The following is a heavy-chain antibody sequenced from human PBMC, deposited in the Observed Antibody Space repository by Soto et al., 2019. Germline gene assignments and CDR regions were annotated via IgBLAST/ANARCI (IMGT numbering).Heavy chain of an antibody. V-gene: IGHV4-4*07. J-gene: IGHJ4*02. D-gene: IGHD3-16*01. CDR2: LYSSEST. CDR1: GGSISSYY. Sequence: SETLSLTCTVSGGSISSYYWSWIRQPAGKGLEWIGRLYSSESTNYNPSLKTRVIISVDTSENQSSLKLSSVTTADTAVYYCTVGGAGHPFDYWGQGTLVTVSS. CDR3: TVGGAGHPFDY.